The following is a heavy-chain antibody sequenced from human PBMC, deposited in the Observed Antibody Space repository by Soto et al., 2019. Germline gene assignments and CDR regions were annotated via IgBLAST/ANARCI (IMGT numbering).Heavy chain of an antibody. CDR2: ISGSGGST. CDR1: GFTFSSYA. D-gene: IGHD5-12*01. CDR3: AKDRRVDIVATSGRSGFDY. J-gene: IGHJ4*02. V-gene: IGHV3-23*01. Sequence: EVQLLESGGGLVQPGGSLRLSCAASGFTFSSYAMSWVRQAPGKGLEWVSDISGSGGSTYYADSVKGRFTISRDNSNNTQYLKMNSLRAEDTAVYYCAKDRRVDIVATSGRSGFDYWGQGTLVTVSS.